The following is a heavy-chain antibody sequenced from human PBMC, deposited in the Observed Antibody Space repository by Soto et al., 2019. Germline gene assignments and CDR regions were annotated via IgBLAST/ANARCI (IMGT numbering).Heavy chain of an antibody. V-gene: IGHV4-34*01. J-gene: IGHJ6*02. CDR3: ARAVVVVPAATYYYYGMDV. CDR2: INHSGST. CDR1: GGSFSGYY. Sequence: PSETLSLTCAVYGGSFSGYYWSWTRQPPGKGLEWIGEINHSGSTNYNPSLKSRVTISVDTSKNQFSLKLSSVTAADTAVYYCARAVVVVPAATYYYYGMDVWGQGTTVTVSS. D-gene: IGHD2-2*01.